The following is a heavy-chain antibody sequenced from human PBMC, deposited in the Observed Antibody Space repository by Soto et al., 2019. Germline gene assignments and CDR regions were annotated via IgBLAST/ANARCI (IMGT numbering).Heavy chain of an antibody. CDR3: ARDIGHDYSGNKAGYFDL. CDR2: ISSSGATL. D-gene: IGHD4-4*01. CDR1: GFTVSSYE. Sequence: EVQLVESGGGLLQPGGSLRLSCVASGFTVSSYEMNWVRQAPGTGLEWVSYISSSGATLYYADSVKGRFTLSRDDAKNTLYLEMNSLRAEDTAVYYCARDIGHDYSGNKAGYFDLWGRGTLVTVST. V-gene: IGHV3-48*03. J-gene: IGHJ2*01.